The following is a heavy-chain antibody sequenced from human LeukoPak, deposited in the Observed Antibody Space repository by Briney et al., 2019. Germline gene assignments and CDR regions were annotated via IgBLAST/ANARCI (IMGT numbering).Heavy chain of an antibody. Sequence: GGSLRLSCAASGFTFSDYYMSWIRQAPGKGLEWVSYISSSGSTIYYADSVKGRSTISRDNAKNSLYLQMNSLRAEDTAVYYWARDFERDYDILTGYYIKTYYFDYWGPGTLVTVYS. CDR2: ISSSGSTI. J-gene: IGHJ4*02. D-gene: IGHD3-9*01. CDR1: GFTFSDYY. V-gene: IGHV3-11*01. CDR3: ARDFERDYDILTGYYIKTYYFDY.